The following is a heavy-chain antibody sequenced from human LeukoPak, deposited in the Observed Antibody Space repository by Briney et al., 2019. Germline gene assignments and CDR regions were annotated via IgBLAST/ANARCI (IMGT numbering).Heavy chain of an antibody. CDR3: ARGSLGGVIVYFDY. CDR2: IYYSGST. CDR1: GGSISSSSYY. D-gene: IGHD3-16*02. V-gene: IGHV4-39*01. J-gene: IGHJ4*02. Sequence: PSETLSLTCTVSGGSISSSSYYWGWIRQPPGTGLEWIGSIYYSGSTYYNPSLKSRVTISVDTSKNQFSLELSSVTAADTAVYYCARGSLGGVIVYFDYWGQGTLVTVSS.